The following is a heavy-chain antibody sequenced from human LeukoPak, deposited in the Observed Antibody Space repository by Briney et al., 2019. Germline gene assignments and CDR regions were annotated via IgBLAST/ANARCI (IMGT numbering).Heavy chain of an antibody. CDR3: ASRDYSSGWYAY. D-gene: IGHD6-19*01. Sequence: SETLSLTCAVSGGCISSHKRWSWVRQPPGKGLEWIGEVCHSGSTNYNPSLKSRVTISVDKSKNQFSLKMSSVTAADTAIYYCASRDYSSGWYAYWGQGTLVTVSS. CDR2: VCHSGST. V-gene: IGHV4-4*02. CDR1: GGCISSHKR. J-gene: IGHJ4*02.